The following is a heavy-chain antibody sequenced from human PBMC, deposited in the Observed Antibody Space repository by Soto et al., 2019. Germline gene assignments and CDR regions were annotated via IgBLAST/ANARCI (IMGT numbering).Heavy chain of an antibody. CDR1: GCTFSSYA. V-gene: IGHV1-69*13. J-gene: IGHJ4*02. Sequence: GASVKVSCKASGCTFSSYAISWVRQAPGQGLEWMGGIIPIFGTANYAQKFQGRVTITADESTSTAYMELSSLRSEDTAVYYCARDTNYYGSSCYYYWGQGTLVTVSS. D-gene: IGHD3-22*01. CDR2: IIPIFGTA. CDR3: ARDTNYYGSSCYYY.